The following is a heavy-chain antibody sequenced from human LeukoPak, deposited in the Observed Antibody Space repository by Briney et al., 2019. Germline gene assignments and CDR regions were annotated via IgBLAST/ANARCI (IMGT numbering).Heavy chain of an antibody. D-gene: IGHD5-24*01. CDR3: ATRGKGNWFDP. J-gene: IGHJ5*02. CDR2: ISAYNGNT. CDR1: GYTFTSYG. V-gene: IGHV1-18*04. Sequence: AASVKVSCKASGYTFTSYGISWVRPAPGQGLEWMGWISAYNGNTNYAQKLQGRVTMTTDTSTSTAYMELRSLRSDDTAVYYCATRGKGNWFDPWGQGTLVTVSS.